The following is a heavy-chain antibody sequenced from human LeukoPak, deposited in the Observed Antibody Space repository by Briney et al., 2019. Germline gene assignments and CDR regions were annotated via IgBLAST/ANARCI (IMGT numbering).Heavy chain of an antibody. CDR2: INSNGGST. V-gene: IGHV3-64D*09. Sequence: GGSLRLSCSVSGFIFSSYAMHWVRQAPGKGLEFLSSINSNGGSTYYADSVKGRFTISRDNSKSKLYLQMNRLRSEDTAVYYCVKSGYSSSSDVDYWGQGTLVTVSS. J-gene: IGHJ4*02. CDR1: GFIFSSYA. CDR3: VKSGYSSSSDVDY. D-gene: IGHD5-12*01.